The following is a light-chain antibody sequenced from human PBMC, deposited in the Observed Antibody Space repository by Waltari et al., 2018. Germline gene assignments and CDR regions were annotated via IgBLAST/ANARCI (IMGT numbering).Light chain of an antibody. CDR1: ILAKKS. Sequence: SHELIQPSSVSVSPGQTAKITCSGDILAKKSVRWFKQKPGQAPLLLIYKDIERPSGIPERFSGSSSGTTVTLAISGAQVEDEADYYCFSAADNIGIFGGGTKLTVL. V-gene: IGLV3-27*01. CDR3: FSAADNIGI. J-gene: IGLJ2*01. CDR2: KDI.